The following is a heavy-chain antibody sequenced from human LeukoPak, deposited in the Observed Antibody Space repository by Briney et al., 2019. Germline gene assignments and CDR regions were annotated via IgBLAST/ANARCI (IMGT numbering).Heavy chain of an antibody. D-gene: IGHD6-13*01. Sequence: AGGSLRLSCAASGXTFSSYSMNWVRQAPGKGLEWVSSISSSSYIYYADSVKGRFTISRDNAKNSLYLQMNSLRAEHTAVYYCARSHTSSSWYFDYWGQGTLVTVSS. CDR2: ISSSSYI. CDR3: ARSHTSSSWYFDY. CDR1: GXTFSSYS. J-gene: IGHJ4*02. V-gene: IGHV3-21*01.